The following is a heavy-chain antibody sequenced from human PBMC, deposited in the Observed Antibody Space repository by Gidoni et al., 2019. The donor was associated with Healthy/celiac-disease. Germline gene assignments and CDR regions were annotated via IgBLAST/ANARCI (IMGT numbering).Heavy chain of an antibody. D-gene: IGHD2-8*01. CDR3: AKAPRMASRTYYFDY. CDR2: ISGSGGST. Sequence: EVQLLESGGGLVQPGGSLRLSCAASGFPFSSYAMSWVRQAPGKGLEWVSAISGSGGSTYYADSVKGRFTISRDNSKNTLYLQMNSLRAEDTAVYYCAKAPRMASRTYYFDYWGQGTLVTVSS. V-gene: IGHV3-23*01. J-gene: IGHJ4*02. CDR1: GFPFSSYA.